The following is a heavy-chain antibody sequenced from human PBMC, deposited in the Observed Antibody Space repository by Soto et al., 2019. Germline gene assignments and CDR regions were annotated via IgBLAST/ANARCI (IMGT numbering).Heavy chain of an antibody. Sequence: GGSLRLSCAASGFTFSSYAMSWVRQAPGKGLEWVSVISGVISGNTYYADSVKGRFTISRDNSKNTLYLQMNSLRAEDTAVYYCARDGGLAVQDAFDIWGQGTMVTVSS. CDR3: ARDGGLAVQDAFDI. V-gene: IGHV3-23*01. J-gene: IGHJ3*02. CDR2: ISGVISGNT. CDR1: GFTFSSYA. D-gene: IGHD3-16*01.